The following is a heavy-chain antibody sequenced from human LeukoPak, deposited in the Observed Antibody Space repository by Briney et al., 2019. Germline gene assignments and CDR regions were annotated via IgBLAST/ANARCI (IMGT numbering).Heavy chain of an antibody. V-gene: IGHV3-74*03. CDR3: ARELFYDSSGYYSPNFDY. Sequence: GGSLRLSCAASGFTFSSYWMHWVRQAPGKGLVWVSLIRTDGTITTYADSVKGRFSISRDNAKNTLYLQVNSLRVEDTAVYYCARELFYDSSGYYSPNFDYWGQGTLVTVSS. CDR2: IRTDGTIT. CDR1: GFTFSSYW. J-gene: IGHJ4*02. D-gene: IGHD3-22*01.